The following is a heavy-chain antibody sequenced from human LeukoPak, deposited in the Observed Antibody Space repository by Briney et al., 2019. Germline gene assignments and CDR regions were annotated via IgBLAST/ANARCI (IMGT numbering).Heavy chain of an antibody. D-gene: IGHD1-26*01. CDR3: ARDPEGSSIDFDY. CDR2: ISAYNGNT. V-gene: IGHV1-18*01. J-gene: IGHJ4*02. CDR1: GGTFSSYA. Sequence: ASVTVSCKASGGTFSSYAISWVRQAPGQGLEWMGWISAYNGNTNYAQKLQGRVTMTTDTSTSTAYMELSRLRSDDTAVYYCARDPEGSSIDFDYWGQGTLVTVSS.